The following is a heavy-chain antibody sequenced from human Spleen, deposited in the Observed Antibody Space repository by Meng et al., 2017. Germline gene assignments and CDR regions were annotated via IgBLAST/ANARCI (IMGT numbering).Heavy chain of an antibody. CDR1: GGSFSDYY. CDR3: ARGPTTMAHDFDY. V-gene: IGHV4-34*01. CDR2: INHSGST. D-gene: IGHD4-11*01. Sequence: VRLQRWGAGLLKPSETLSPTFVVSGGSFSDYYWSWIRQPPGKGLEWIGEINHSGSTNYNPSLESRATISVETSQNNLSLKLSSVTAADSAVYYCARGPTTMAHDFDYWGQGTLVTVSS. J-gene: IGHJ4*02.